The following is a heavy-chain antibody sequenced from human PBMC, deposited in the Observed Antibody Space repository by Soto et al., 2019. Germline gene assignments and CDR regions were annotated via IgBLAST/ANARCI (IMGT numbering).Heavy chain of an antibody. Sequence: QVQLVQSGAEVKKPGSSVKVSCKASGVTFNRYAISWVRQAPGQGLEWMGGIIPIFGIGNDAQRFQGRVTITADESTGTAYMELSSLRSEDTGVYYCARSAITLFGVVSIPPHYYSEMDVWGQGTTVTVS. CDR1: GVTFNRYA. D-gene: IGHD3-3*01. V-gene: IGHV1-69*01. CDR2: IIPIFGIG. J-gene: IGHJ6*02. CDR3: ARSAITLFGVVSIPPHYYSEMDV.